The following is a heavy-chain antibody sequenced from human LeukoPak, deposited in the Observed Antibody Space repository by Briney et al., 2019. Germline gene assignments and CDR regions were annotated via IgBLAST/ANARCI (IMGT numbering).Heavy chain of an antibody. CDR3: ARVMVRYSSSWSPETLYFYGMDV. D-gene: IGHD6-13*01. J-gene: IGHJ6*02. CDR1: GGSISSGGYY. Sequence: SETLSLTCTVSGGSISSGGYYWSWIRQPPGKGLEWIGYIYHSGSTYYNPSLKSRVTISVDRSKNQFSLKLSSVTAADTAVYYCARVMVRYSSSWSPETLYFYGMDVWGQGTTVTVSS. V-gene: IGHV4-30-2*01. CDR2: IYHSGST.